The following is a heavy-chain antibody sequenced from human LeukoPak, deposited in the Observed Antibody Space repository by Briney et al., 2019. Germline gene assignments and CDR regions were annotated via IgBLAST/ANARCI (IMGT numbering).Heavy chain of an antibody. CDR1: GGSFSGYY. CDR2: INHSGST. V-gene: IGHV4-34*01. CDR3: ARDVVVVPAAMTDDWYFDL. Sequence: PSETLSLTCAVYGGSFSGYYWSWIRQPPGKGLEWIGEINHSGSTNYNPSLKRRVTMSVDTSKNQFSLKLSSVTAADTAVYYCARDVVVVPAAMTDDWYFDLWGRGTLVTVSS. D-gene: IGHD2-2*01. J-gene: IGHJ2*01.